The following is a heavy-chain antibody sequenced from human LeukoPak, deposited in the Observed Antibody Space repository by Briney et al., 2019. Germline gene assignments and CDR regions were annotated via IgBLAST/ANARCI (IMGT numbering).Heavy chain of an antibody. CDR2: ISGSGGST. D-gene: IGHD4-17*01. Sequence: GGSLRLSCAASGFTYSSYAMSWVRQAPGKGLEWVSAISGSGGSTYYADSVKGRFTISRDNSKNTLYLQMNSLRAEDTAVYYCARGDYGDYVSGVDYWGQGTLVTVSS. J-gene: IGHJ4*02. CDR3: ARGDYGDYVSGVDY. CDR1: GFTYSSYA. V-gene: IGHV3-23*01.